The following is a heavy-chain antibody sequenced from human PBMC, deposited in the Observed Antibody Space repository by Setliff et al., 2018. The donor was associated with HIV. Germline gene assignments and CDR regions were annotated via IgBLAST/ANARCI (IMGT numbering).Heavy chain of an antibody. CDR2: IIHILGTA. Sequence: GASGKVSCKTSRRTFSEDAINWVRQAPGEGLEWVGGIIHILGTADYAEKFQGRVTITADEPRSTVYLEVSNLRSEDTAVYYCAKAVRGYGSTYYNYYYMDVWGKGTTVTVSS. V-gene: IGHV1-69*13. D-gene: IGHD3-10*01. CDR1: RRTFSEDA. CDR3: AKAVRGYGSTYYNYYYMDV. J-gene: IGHJ6*03.